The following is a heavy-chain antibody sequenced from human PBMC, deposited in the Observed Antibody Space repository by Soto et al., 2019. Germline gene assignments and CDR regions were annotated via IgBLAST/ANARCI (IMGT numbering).Heavy chain of an antibody. V-gene: IGHV4-39*01. Sequence: SETLSLTCTFSGGSVTNSSYYWGWIRQSPGKGLEWIGSVYYRGRSYSKSSVKSRVTISVDTSKNRFSLSLNSVTASDTAVYFCVSQRTTVPTQAYFDYWGPGALVTVSS. D-gene: IGHD4-17*01. CDR1: GGSVTNSSYY. CDR2: VYYRGRS. J-gene: IGHJ4*02. CDR3: VSQRTTVPTQAYFDY.